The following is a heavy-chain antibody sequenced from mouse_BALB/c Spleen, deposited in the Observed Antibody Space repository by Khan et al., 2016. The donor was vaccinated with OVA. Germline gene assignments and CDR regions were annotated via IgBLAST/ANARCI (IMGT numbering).Heavy chain of an antibody. V-gene: IGHV5-12-2*01. Sequence: EVELVESGGDLAQPGGSLKLSCAASGFTFSSYTMSWVRQTPGKRLEWVAFITKGGGNTYYPDTVKGRSNVSRDNAKHILYLQMSSLKSEATAMYYCASPSTSEYYYVMDFWGQGTSVTVSS. CDR1: GFTFSSYT. J-gene: IGHJ4*01. D-gene: IGHD4-1*02. CDR3: ASPSTSEYYYVMDF. CDR2: ITKGGGNT.